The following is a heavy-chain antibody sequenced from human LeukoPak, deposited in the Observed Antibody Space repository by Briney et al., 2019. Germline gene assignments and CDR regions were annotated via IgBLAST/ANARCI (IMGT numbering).Heavy chain of an antibody. CDR2: IYSGGST. V-gene: IGHV3-66*01. Sequence: GGSLRLSCAASGFTVSSNYMSWVRQAPGKGLEWVSVIYSGGSTYYADSVKGRFTISRDNSKNTLYLQMNSLRAEDTAVYYCGAPSSGYYHDFDYWGQGTLVTVSS. J-gene: IGHJ4*02. CDR3: GAPSSGYYHDFDY. CDR1: GFTVSSNY. D-gene: IGHD3-22*01.